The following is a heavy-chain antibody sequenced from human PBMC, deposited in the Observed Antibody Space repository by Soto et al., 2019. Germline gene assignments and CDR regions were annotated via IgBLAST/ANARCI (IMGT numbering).Heavy chain of an antibody. CDR1: GFTFSSYA. J-gene: IGHJ4*02. CDR3: ARGAGDPAY. V-gene: IGHV3-30-3*01. CDR2: ISYDGSNK. D-gene: IGHD3-16*01. Sequence: QVQLVESGGGVVQPGRSLRLSCAASGFTFSSYAMHWVRQAPGKGLEWVAVISYDGSNKYYADSVKGRFTISRDNSKNTLYLEMDSLGGEDPGVYLWARGAGDPAYWGQGTLVTVSS.